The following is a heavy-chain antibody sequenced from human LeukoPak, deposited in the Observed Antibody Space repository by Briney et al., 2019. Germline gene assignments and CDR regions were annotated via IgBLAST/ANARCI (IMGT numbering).Heavy chain of an antibody. D-gene: IGHD3-22*01. Sequence: PGGSLRLSCAASGFTFDDYAMHWVRQAPGKGLEWVSLISWDGGSTYYADSVKGRFTISRDNSKNSLYLQMNSLRAQDTALYYCAKDGANYYDSSGYYGPFDYWGQGTLVTVSS. CDR2: ISWDGGST. CDR1: GFTFDDYA. CDR3: AKDGANYYDSSGYYGPFDY. J-gene: IGHJ4*02. V-gene: IGHV3-43D*04.